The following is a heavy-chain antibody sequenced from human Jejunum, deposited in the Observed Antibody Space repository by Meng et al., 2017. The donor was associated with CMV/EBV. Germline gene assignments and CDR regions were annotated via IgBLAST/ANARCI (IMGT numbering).Heavy chain of an antibody. D-gene: IGHD3-10*01. V-gene: IGHV3-73*01. Sequence: FTMSGSAVHWVRRAYGKGLAWVGRIRSKAINYATEYAAPVKGRFTISRDDSKNTAYLQMNSLKIEDTAVYYCTRSPPGQFGFVDYWGQGTLVTVSS. CDR1: FTMSGSA. CDR2: IRSKAINYAT. CDR3: TRSPPGQFGFVDY. J-gene: IGHJ4*02.